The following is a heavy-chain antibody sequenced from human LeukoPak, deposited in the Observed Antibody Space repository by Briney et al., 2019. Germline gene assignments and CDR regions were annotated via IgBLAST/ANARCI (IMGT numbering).Heavy chain of an antibody. CDR2: IWYDGSNK. J-gene: IGHJ4*02. CDR3: ARGVVVVAATLSFYFDY. D-gene: IGHD2-15*01. V-gene: IGHV3-33*01. CDR1: GFTFSSYG. Sequence: GGSLRLSCAASGFTFSSYGMHWVRQAPGKGLEWVAVIWYDGSNKYYADSVKGRFTISRDNSKNTLYLQMNSLRAEDTAVYYCARGVVVVAATLSFYFDYWGQGTLVTVSS.